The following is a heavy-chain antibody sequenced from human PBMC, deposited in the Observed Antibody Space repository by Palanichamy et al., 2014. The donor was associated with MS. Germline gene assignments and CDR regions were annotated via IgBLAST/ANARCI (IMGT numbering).Heavy chain of an antibody. D-gene: IGHD2-15*01. Sequence: QLQLQESGPGLVKPSRPCPSPALSLVAPSAVVVITGAGSASPQEGAGVDWSIYYSGTAYYNPSLESRVTISVDTSKNQFSLKLSSVTAADTAVYYCARRNCSGGSCSPFDFWGQGTLVTVSS. J-gene: IGHJ4*02. CDR1: VAPSAVVVIT. V-gene: IGHV4-39*01. CDR3: ARRNCSGGSCSPFDF. CDR2: IYYSGTA.